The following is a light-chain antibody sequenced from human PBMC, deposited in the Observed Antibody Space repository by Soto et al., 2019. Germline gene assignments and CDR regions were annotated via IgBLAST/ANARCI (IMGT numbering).Light chain of an antibody. CDR1: QTISSW. J-gene: IGKJ1*01. V-gene: IGKV1-5*03. Sequence: DIQMTQSPSTLSGSVGDRVTITCRASQTISSWLAWYQQKPGKAPKLLIYKASTLKSGVPSRFSGSGSGKEFPLTISSLQPDNFATYYCQHYHSYSEVFGHGTKV. CDR3: QHYHSYSEV. CDR2: KAS.